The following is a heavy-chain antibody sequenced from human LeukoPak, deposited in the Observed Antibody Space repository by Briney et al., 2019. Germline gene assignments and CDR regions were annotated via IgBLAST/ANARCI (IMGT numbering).Heavy chain of an antibody. CDR1: GGSFSGYY. D-gene: IGHD2-2*02. CDR2: VNYSGST. CDR3: ATLYCSSSRCYTGDNWFDP. V-gene: IGHV4-34*01. J-gene: IGHJ5*02. Sequence: PSETLSLTCAVYGGSFSGYYWSWIRQPPGKGLEWIGEVNYSGSTNYNPSLKSRVTISVDTSKNQFSLKLSSVTAADTAVYYCATLYCSSSRCYTGDNWFDPWGQGSLVTVSS.